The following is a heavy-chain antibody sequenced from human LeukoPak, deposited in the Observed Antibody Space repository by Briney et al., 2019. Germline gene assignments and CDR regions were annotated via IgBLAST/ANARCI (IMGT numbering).Heavy chain of an antibody. CDR2: MNPNSGNT. Sequence: ASVKVSCKASGYTFTRYDINWVRQATGQGLEWMGWMNPNSGNTGYAQKFQGRVTMTRNTSISTAYMELSSLRSEDTAVYYCARSNTMVRGVPFYWGQGTLVTVSS. J-gene: IGHJ4*02. D-gene: IGHD3-10*01. CDR3: ARSNTMVRGVPFY. CDR1: GYTFTRYD. V-gene: IGHV1-8*01.